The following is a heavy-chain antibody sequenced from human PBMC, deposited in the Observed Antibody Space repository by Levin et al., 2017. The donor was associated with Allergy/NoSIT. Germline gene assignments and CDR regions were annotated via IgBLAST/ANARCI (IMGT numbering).Heavy chain of an antibody. CDR2: IIPIFGTA. Sequence: SVKVSCKASGGTFSSYAISWVRQAPGQGLEWMGGIIPIFGTANYAQKFQGRVTITADESTSTAYMELSSLRSEDTAVYYCARSQRQFEYYYGMDVWGQGTTVTVSS. CDR3: ARSQRQFEYYYGMDV. CDR1: GGTFSSYA. J-gene: IGHJ6*02. V-gene: IGHV1-69*13. D-gene: IGHD3-9*01.